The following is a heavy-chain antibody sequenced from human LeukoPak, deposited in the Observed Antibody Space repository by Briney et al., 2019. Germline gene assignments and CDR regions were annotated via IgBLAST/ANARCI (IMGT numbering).Heavy chain of an antibody. CDR1: GFTFSSYS. D-gene: IGHD3-10*01. V-gene: IGHV3-21*01. CDR3: ARDQRAFGSGSDYTYGGGYYCCMDV. CDR2: ISSSGSYI. J-gene: IGHJ6*03. Sequence: PGGSLRLSCAASGFTFSSYSMNWVRQAPGKGLEWVSSISSSGSYIYYANSVKGRFTISRDNAKNSLYLQMNSLRAEDTAVYYCARDQRAFGSGSDYTYGGGYYCCMDVWGKGTTVTVSS.